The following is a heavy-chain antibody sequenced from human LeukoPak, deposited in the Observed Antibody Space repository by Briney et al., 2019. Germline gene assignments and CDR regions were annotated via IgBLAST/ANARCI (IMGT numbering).Heavy chain of an antibody. CDR1: GYTFPIYG. D-gene: IGHD5-12*01. CDR2: INPNSGGT. CDR3: ATPGYRGYDYHFDY. V-gene: IGHV1-2*02. Sequence: GASEKVSCKASGYTFPIYGISWVRHAPGPGLEWMGWINPNSGGTNYAQKFQGRVTMTRDTSISTAYMELSRLRSDDTAVYYCATPGYRGYDYHFDYWGQGTLVTVSS. J-gene: IGHJ4*02.